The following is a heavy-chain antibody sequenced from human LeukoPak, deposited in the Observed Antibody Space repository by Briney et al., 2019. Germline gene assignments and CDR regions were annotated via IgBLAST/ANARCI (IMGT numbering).Heavy chain of an antibody. D-gene: IGHD2-15*01. CDR3: ARDNVVVVVAAIYCWFDP. J-gene: IGHJ5*02. CDR1: GFTFSSYA. CDR2: ISYDGSNK. Sequence: PGGSLRLSCAASGFTFSSYAMHWVRQAPGKGLEWVAVISYDGSNKYYADSVKGRFTISRDNSKNTLYLQMNSLRAEDTAVYYCARDNVVVVVAAIYCWFDPWGQGTLVTVSS. V-gene: IGHV3-30-3*01.